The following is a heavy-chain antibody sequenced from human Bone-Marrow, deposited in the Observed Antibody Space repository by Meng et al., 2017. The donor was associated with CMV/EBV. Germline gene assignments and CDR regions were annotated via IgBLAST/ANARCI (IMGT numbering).Heavy chain of an antibody. CDR3: ARAAVQLERSPHNDY. V-gene: IGHV1-18*04. Sequence: ASVKVSCKASGYTFTSYGISWVRQAPGQGLEWMGWISAYNGNTNYAQKLQGRVTMTTDTSTSTAYMELRSLRSDDTAVYYCARAAVQLERSPHNDYWGQGTLVTSSA. CDR2: ISAYNGNT. D-gene: IGHD1-1*01. J-gene: IGHJ4*02. CDR1: GYTFTSYG.